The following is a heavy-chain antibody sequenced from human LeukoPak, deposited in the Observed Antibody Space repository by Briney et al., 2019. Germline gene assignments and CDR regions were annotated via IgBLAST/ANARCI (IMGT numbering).Heavy chain of an antibody. CDR2: ISSNGGST. CDR3: ARTSVAGTI. V-gene: IGHV3-64*01. Sequence: PGGSLRLSCAASGFTFSSYAMHWVRQAPGKGLEYVSAISSNGGSTHYANSVKGRFTISRDNSKNTLYLQMGSLRAEDMAVYYCARTSVAGTIWGQGTLVTVSS. CDR1: GFTFSSYA. J-gene: IGHJ4*02. D-gene: IGHD6-19*01.